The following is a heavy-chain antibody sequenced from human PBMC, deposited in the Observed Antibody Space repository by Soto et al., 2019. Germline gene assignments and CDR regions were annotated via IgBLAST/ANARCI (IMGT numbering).Heavy chain of an antibody. Sequence: QVQLQESGPGLVKPSETLSLTCTVSGGSISPYYWSWIRQPPGKGLEWIGSVYYSGNTNYNPSLESRVTIAVDTSTNRFSLNLTSATAADTAVYYCARKGAAASYAHYYMDVWGRGTAVTVSS. D-gene: IGHD6-13*01. J-gene: IGHJ6*03. CDR2: VYYSGNT. CDR1: GGSISPYY. V-gene: IGHV4-59*01. CDR3: ARKGAAASYAHYYMDV.